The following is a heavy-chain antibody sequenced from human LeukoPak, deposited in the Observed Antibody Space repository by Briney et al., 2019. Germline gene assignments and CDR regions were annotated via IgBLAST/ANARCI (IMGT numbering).Heavy chain of an antibody. CDR1: GGTFSSYA. CDR2: IIPIFGTA. D-gene: IGHD3-22*01. CDR3: ARGLDVNNHYYHSNTFDY. V-gene: IGHV1-69*13. Sequence: GASVKVSCKASGGTFSSYAISWVRQAPGQGLEWMGGIIPIFGTANYAQKFQGRVTITADESTSTAYMELSSLRSEDTAVYYCARGLDVNNHYYHSNTFDYWGQGTLVTVSS. J-gene: IGHJ4*02.